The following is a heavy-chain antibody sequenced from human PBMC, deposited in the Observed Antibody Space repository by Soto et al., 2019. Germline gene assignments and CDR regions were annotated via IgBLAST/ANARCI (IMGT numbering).Heavy chain of an antibody. Sequence: GASVKVSCKASGYTFTSYGISWVRQAPGQGLEWMGWISAYNGNTNYAQKLQGRVTMTTDTSTSTAYMELRSLRSDDTAVYYCARSVDTAMVYSTYYFDYWGRGTLVTVSS. D-gene: IGHD5-18*01. V-gene: IGHV1-18*01. J-gene: IGHJ4*02. CDR3: ARSVDTAMVYSTYYFDY. CDR2: ISAYNGNT. CDR1: GYTFTSYG.